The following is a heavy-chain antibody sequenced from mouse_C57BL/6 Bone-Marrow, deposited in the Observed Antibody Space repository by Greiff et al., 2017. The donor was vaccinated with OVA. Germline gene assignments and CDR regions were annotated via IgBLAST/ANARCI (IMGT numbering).Heavy chain of an antibody. CDR2: IDPENGDT. CDR3: TNYYGSSPYYYAMAY. CDR1: GFNIKDDY. J-gene: IGHJ4*01. D-gene: IGHD1-1*01. Sequence: EVQLVEPGAELVRPGASVKLSCTASGFNIKDDYMHWVKQRPEQGLEWIGWIDPENGDTEYASKFQGKATITVDTSSNTAYLQLSSLTSEDTAVYYCTNYYGSSPYYYAMAYWGQGTSVTVSS. V-gene: IGHV14-4*01.